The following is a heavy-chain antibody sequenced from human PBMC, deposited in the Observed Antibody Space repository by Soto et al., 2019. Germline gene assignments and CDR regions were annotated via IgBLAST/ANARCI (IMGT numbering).Heavy chain of an antibody. CDR1: GGSISSGGYS. CDR2: IYHSGST. Sequence: QLQLQESGSGLVKPSQTLSLTCAVSGGSISSGGYSWSWIRQPPGKGLEWIGYIYHSGSTYYNPSLKSRVTISVDRSKNQFSLKLTPVTAADTAVYYCARVVVPAAGYYYFDYWGQGTLVTVSS. V-gene: IGHV4-30-2*01. J-gene: IGHJ4*02. D-gene: IGHD2-2*01. CDR3: ARVVVPAAGYYYFDY.